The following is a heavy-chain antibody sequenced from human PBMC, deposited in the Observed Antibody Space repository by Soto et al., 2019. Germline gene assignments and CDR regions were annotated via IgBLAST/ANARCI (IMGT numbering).Heavy chain of an antibody. D-gene: IGHD3-9*01. V-gene: IGHV1-3*01. J-gene: IGHJ4*02. CDR1: GYTYTNYA. Sequence: QVQFVQSGAEVKKPGASVKVSCKTSGYTYTNYAIHWVRQAPGQRLNWMGWINSDNGSTKYSQEFQGRVTITRDTSATTAYMELTSLTSADTAVYYCARGQRGYDLSTAFDHWGQGTLVSVSS. CDR2: INSDNGST. CDR3: ARGQRGYDLSTAFDH.